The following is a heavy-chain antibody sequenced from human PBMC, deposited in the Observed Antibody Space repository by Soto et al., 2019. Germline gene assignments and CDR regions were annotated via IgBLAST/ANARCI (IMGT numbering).Heavy chain of an antibody. Sequence: QVLLVQSGPEVKKPGSSVKVSCKASGGTFNNYAINWVRQAPGKGLEWMGGIIPTFGTGNHAQKFQGRVTMTADECTTTAYMELNSLRSEDTARYYFSSFDSTRVRGGRSSPYEMDVWCQGTTVIVSS. CDR1: GGTFNNYA. J-gene: IGHJ6*02. CDR3: SSFDSTRVRGGRSSPYEMDV. CDR2: IIPTFGTG. D-gene: IGHD3-10*01. V-gene: IGHV1-69*01.